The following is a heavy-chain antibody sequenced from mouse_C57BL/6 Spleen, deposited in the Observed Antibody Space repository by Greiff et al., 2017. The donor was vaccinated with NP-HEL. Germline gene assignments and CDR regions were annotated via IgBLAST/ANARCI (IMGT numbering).Heavy chain of an antibody. V-gene: IGHV10-1*01. D-gene: IGHD1-1*01. CDR3: VRHGGSSLDY. CDR1: GFSFNTYA. J-gene: IGHJ2*01. Sequence: EVMLVESGGGLVQPKGSLKLSCVASGFSFNTYAMNWVRQAPGKGLEWVARIRSKSNNYATYYADSVKDRFTISRDDSESMLYLQMNNLKTEDTAMYYCVRHGGSSLDYWGQGTTLTVSS. CDR2: IRSKSNNYAT.